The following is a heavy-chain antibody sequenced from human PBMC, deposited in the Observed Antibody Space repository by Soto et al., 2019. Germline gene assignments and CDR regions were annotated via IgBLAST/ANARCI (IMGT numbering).Heavy chain of an antibody. CDR3: ANLYMVRGVRTFAY. Sequence: QVQLQESGPGLVKPSQTLSLTCTVSGGSISSGGYYWSWIRQHPGKGLQWIGYIYYTGSTYYNPYPKSRVTISVDASKTQFSLKLSSVTAADTAVYYCANLYMVRGVRTFAYWGQGTLVTVSS. V-gene: IGHV4-31*03. D-gene: IGHD3-10*01. CDR1: GGSISSGGYY. J-gene: IGHJ4*02. CDR2: IYYTGST.